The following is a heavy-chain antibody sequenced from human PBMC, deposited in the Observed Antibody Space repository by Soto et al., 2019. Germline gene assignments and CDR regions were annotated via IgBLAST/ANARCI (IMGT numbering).Heavy chain of an antibody. Sequence: KTSETLSLTCAVYGGSLSNHYWSWIRQSPGKGLEWIGEINHSGITNYNPSLKNRVSISLDTSRNQFSLLLASVTAADTAAYYCARAVSVRQDGSYYYGMDVWGQGTTVTVSS. CDR2: INHSGIT. CDR3: ARAVSVRQDGSYYYGMDV. D-gene: IGHD3-10*01. V-gene: IGHV4-34*01. CDR1: GGSLSNHY. J-gene: IGHJ6*02.